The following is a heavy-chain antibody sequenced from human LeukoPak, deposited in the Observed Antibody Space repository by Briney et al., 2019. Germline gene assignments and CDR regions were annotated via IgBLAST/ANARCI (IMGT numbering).Heavy chain of an antibody. CDR2: VYYSGST. D-gene: IGHD3-10*01. CDR3: ARHEIGDYGYYFDY. V-gene: IGHV4-59*08. J-gene: IGHJ4*02. Sequence: SETLSLTCTVSGGSISSHYWSWIRQPPGKGLEWIGYVYYSGSTNYNPSLKSRLTISVDMSKNYFSLNLSSVTAADTAVYYCARHEIGDYGYYFDYWGQGTLVTVSS. CDR1: GGSISSHY.